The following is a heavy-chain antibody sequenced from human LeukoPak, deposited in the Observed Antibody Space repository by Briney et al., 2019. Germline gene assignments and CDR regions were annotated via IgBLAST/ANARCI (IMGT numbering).Heavy chain of an antibody. CDR1: GYTFTSYT. V-gene: IGHV7-4-1*02. D-gene: IGHD3-16*02. Sequence: ASVKVSCKASGYTFTSYTMNWVRQAPGQGLEWMGWINTNTGNPTYAQGFTGRFVFSLDTSVSTAYLLISSLKAEDTAVYYCARAYQPLGGLSLPDYWGQGTLVTVSS. CDR2: INTNTGNP. CDR3: ARAYQPLGGLSLPDY. J-gene: IGHJ4*02.